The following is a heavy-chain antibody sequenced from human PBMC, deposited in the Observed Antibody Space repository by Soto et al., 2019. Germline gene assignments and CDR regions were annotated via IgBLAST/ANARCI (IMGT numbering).Heavy chain of an antibody. CDR2: IYYSGST. J-gene: IGHJ6*03. V-gene: IGHV4-59*01. CDR1: GGSIGGYY. D-gene: IGHD2-15*01. CDR3: ARTHKHCSGGSCYDYMDV. Sequence: PSETLSLTCTVSGGSIGGYYGSWIRQPPGKGLEWIGYIYYSGSTNYNPSLKSRVTISVDTSKNQFSLKLSSVTAADTAVYYCARTHKHCSGGSCYDYMDVWGKGTTVTVSS.